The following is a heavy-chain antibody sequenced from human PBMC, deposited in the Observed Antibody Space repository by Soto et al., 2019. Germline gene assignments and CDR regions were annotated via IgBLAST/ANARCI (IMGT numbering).Heavy chain of an antibody. Sequence: QVQLVQSGAEVKKPGASVKVSCKASGYTFTSYDISWVRQAPGQGLEWMGWISTYNGNTNYAQKLQGRVTMTTDTATSTAYMELRSLRSDDTAVYYCARGFRRAATRWWFAPWGQGTLVTVSS. CDR1: GYTFTSYD. CDR3: ARGFRRAATRWWFAP. J-gene: IGHJ5*02. CDR2: ISTYNGNT. D-gene: IGHD2-15*01. V-gene: IGHV1-18*01.